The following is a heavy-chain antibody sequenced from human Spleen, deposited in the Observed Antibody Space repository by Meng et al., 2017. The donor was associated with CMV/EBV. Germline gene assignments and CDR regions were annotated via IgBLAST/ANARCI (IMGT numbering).Heavy chain of an antibody. CDR1: GFTFEDYD. D-gene: IGHD3-3*01. CDR3: ARDVMEWLLRYYHHGMDV. CDR2: VNWNGGRT. Sequence: GESLKISCAASGFTFEDYDMSWVRQAPGKGLEWVSGVNWNGGRTGYADFVKGRFTISRDNAKNSVALQMNSLRAEDTAVYYCARDVMEWLLRYYHHGMDVWGQGTTVTVSS. V-gene: IGHV3-20*04. J-gene: IGHJ6*02.